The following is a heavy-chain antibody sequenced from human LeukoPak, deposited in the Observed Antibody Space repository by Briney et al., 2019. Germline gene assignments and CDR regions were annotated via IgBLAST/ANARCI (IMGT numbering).Heavy chain of an antibody. CDR2: INPNSGAT. Sequence: GASVKVSCKGSGYTFTGYYMHWVRQAPGQGLEWMAWINPNSGATNYAQRFQGRVTVTRDTSISTAYMELSSLESDDTAMYYCARGPGSAFDFWGQGTMVTVSS. CDR3: ARGPGSAFDF. CDR1: GYTFTGYY. D-gene: IGHD3-10*01. V-gene: IGHV1-2*02. J-gene: IGHJ3*01.